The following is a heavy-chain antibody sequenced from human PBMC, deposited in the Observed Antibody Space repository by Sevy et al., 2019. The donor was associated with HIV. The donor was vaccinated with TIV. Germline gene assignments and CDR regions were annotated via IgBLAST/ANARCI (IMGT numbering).Heavy chain of an antibody. CDR3: ARAVTMIEVVTGWFDP. Sequence: SETLSLTCTVSGGSISSGGYYWSWIRQHPGEGLEWIGYIYYSGSTYSNPSLKSRATISVDTSKNQFSLKLSSVTAADTAVYYCARAVTMIEVVTGWFDPWGQGTLVTVSS. J-gene: IGHJ5*02. CDR2: IYYSGST. D-gene: IGHD3-22*01. V-gene: IGHV4-31*03. CDR1: GGSISSGGYY.